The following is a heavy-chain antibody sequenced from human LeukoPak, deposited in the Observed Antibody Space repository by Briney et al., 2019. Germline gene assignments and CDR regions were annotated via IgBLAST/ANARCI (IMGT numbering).Heavy chain of an antibody. CDR1: GFTFSSYW. V-gene: IGHV3-74*01. D-gene: IGHD3-16*01. CDR2: INSDGSST. CDR3: ARAGVAYDYVWGSLPRLDY. Sequence: GGSLRLSCAASGFTFSSYWMHWVRQAPGKGLVWVSRINSDGSSTSYADSVKGRFTISRDNAKNTLCLQMNSLRAEDTAVYYCARAGVAYDYVWGSLPRLDYWGQGTLVTVSS. J-gene: IGHJ4*02.